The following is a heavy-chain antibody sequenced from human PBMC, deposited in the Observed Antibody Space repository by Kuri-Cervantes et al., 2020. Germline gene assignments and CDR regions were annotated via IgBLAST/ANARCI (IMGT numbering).Heavy chain of an antibody. V-gene: IGHV4-34*01. D-gene: IGHD2-15*01. CDR2: INHSGST. J-gene: IGHJ3*02. CDR1: GGSFSGYY. Sequence: SQTLSLTCAVYGGSFSGYYWSWIRQPPGKGLEWIGEINHSGSTNYNPSLKSRATISVDTSKNQFSLKLSSVTAADTAVYYCARRVAGSNRRGAFDIWGHGTMVTVSS. CDR3: ARRVAGSNRRGAFDI.